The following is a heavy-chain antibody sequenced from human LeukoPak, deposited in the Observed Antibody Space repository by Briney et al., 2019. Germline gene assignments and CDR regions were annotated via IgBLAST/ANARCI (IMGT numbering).Heavy chain of an antibody. D-gene: IGHD3-22*01. V-gene: IGHV3-23*01. J-gene: IGHJ3*01. Sequence: GGSLRLSCTVSGFAFSGYAMSWVRQAPGKGPEWVSSIGARGDVTYSADSVKGRFTISRDNSKRTLFLQMNSLRAEDTAVYYCAKRPRDSTGYYLGAFDFWGLGTMVTVSS. CDR2: IGARGDVT. CDR1: GFAFSGYA. CDR3: AKRPRDSTGYYLGAFDF.